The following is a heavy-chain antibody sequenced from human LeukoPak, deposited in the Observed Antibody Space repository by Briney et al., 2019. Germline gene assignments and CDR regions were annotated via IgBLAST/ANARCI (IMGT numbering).Heavy chain of an antibody. V-gene: IGHV3-7*05. J-gene: IGHJ4*02. CDR2: IKEDGSEK. D-gene: IGHD1-26*01. CDR3: VRSGGY. CDR1: GLTFSSHW. Sequence: GGSLRLSCAASGLTFSSHWMNWVRQAPGKGLEWLANIKEDGSEKYYVDSVKGRFTISRDNAKNSLCLQMNSLRAEDTAIYYCVRSGGYWGQGTLVTVSS.